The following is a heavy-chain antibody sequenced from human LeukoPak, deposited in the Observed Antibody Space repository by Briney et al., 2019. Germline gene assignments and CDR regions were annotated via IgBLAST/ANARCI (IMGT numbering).Heavy chain of an antibody. V-gene: IGHV1-46*01. Sequence: ASVKVSCKASGNTFTSYYMHWVRQAPGQGLEWMGIINPSGGSTGYAQKFQGRVTMTRDTSISTAYMALSRLRSDDTAVYYCAKGPPEYCSGGSCHSGRNWIDPWGQGTLVTVSS. CDR3: AKGPPEYCSGGSCHSGRNWIDP. CDR1: GNTFTSYY. CDR2: INPSGGST. D-gene: IGHD2-15*01. J-gene: IGHJ5*02.